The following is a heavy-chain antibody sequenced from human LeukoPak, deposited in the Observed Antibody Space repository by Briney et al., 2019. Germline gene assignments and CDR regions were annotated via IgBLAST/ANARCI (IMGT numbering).Heavy chain of an antibody. V-gene: IGHV3-30-3*01. Sequence: GGSLRPSCAASGFTFSSYAMHWVRQAPGKGLEWVAVISYDGSNKYYTDSVKGRFSISRDNSKNTLYLQMNSLSAEDTAVYYCAKDSVVGASGRVDSDYWGQGTLVTVSS. CDR1: GFTFSSYA. CDR2: ISYDGSNK. CDR3: AKDSVVGASGRVDSDY. D-gene: IGHD1-26*01. J-gene: IGHJ4*02.